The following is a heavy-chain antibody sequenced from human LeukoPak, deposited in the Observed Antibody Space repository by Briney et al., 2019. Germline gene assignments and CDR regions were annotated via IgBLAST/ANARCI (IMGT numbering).Heavy chain of an antibody. D-gene: IGHD1-26*01. CDR1: GFTFSDYY. J-gene: IGHJ4*02. CDR2: ISSSGGTI. V-gene: IGHV3-11*01. Sequence: GGSLRLSCAASGFTFSDYYMSWIRQAPGKGLEWVSYISSSGGTIYCADSVKGRFTISRDNAKYSLYLQMNSLRAEDTAVYYCASSGSYGGPVYYFDYWGQGTLVTVSS. CDR3: ASSGSYGGPVYYFDY.